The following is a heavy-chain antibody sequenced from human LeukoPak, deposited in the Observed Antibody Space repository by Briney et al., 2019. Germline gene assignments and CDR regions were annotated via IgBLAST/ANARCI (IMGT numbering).Heavy chain of an antibody. D-gene: IGHD2-2*01. CDR2: ISYDGSNK. J-gene: IGHJ6*02. V-gene: IGHV3-30*04. CDR1: GFTFSSYA. Sequence: GGSLRLSCAASGFTFSSYAMHWVRQAPGKGLEWVAVISYDGSNKYYADSVKGRFTISRDNSKNTLYLQMNSMRAEDTAVYYCASDIVVVPAATDVWGQGTTVTVSS. CDR3: ASDIVVVPAATDV.